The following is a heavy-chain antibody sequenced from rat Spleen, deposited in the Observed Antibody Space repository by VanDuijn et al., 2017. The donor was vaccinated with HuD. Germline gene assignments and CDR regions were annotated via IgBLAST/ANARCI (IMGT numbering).Heavy chain of an antibody. CDR3: TRDRDTTDYYYGGYYVMDA. V-gene: IGHV5-31*01. J-gene: IGHJ4*01. Sequence: EVQLVESGGGLVQPGRSLKLSCVASGFTFNNYWMTWIRQAPGKGLEWVASITNTGGSTYYPDSVKGRFTISRDNAKSTLYLQMNSLRSEDTATYYCTRDRDTTDYYYGGYYVMDAWGQGASVTVSS. CDR1: GFTFNNYW. CDR2: ITNTGGST. D-gene: IGHD1-6*01.